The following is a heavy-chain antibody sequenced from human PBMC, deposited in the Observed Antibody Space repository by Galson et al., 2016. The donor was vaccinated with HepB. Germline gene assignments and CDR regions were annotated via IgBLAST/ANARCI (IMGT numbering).Heavy chain of an antibody. CDR1: GVSFSDYY. J-gene: IGHJ4*02. CDR2: INHSGST. D-gene: IGHD3-10*01. V-gene: IGHV4-34*01. Sequence: SETLSLTCAVYGVSFSDYYWSWVRQPPGKGLEWIGEINHSGSTNYNPSLKSRVTISVDTSKNQFSLNLSSVTAADTAVYYCARNIYGLGNLWGQGTLVTVSS. CDR3: ARNIYGLGNL.